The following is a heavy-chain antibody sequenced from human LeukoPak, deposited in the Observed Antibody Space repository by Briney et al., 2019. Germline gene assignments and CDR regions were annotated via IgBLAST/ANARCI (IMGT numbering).Heavy chain of an antibody. CDR1: GFTFTNFA. CDR2: ISNDERNK. V-gene: IGHV3-30*04. D-gene: IGHD5-24*01. Sequence: AGTLSLNCAASGFTFTNFAMLWDRQAPGLGLVWVAVISNDERNKYYTDSVKGPFTIPRDNSKSMVYVHMTILRLEDTALYYCERPSPAGDGYNPSDYWGRGSLVIVSS. J-gene: IGHJ4*02. CDR3: ERPSPAGDGYNPSDY.